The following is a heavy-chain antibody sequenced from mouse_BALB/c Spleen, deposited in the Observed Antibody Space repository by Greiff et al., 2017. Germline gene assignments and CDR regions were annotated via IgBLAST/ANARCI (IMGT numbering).Heavy chain of an antibody. J-gene: IGHJ2*01. CDR1: GFSLTSYG. CDR3: ARKGYGNPYFDY. V-gene: IGHV2-2*02. Sequence: VHLVESGPGLVQPSQSLSITCTVSGFSLTSYGVHWVRQSPGKGLEWLGVLWSGGSTDYNAAFISRLSISKDNSKSQVFFKMNSLQANDTAIYYCARKGYGNPYFDYWGQGTTLTVSS. CDR2: LWSGGST. D-gene: IGHD2-10*02.